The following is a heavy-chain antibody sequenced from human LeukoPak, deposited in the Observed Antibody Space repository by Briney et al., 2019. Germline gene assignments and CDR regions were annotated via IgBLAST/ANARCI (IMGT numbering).Heavy chain of an antibody. J-gene: IGHJ4*02. D-gene: IGHD3-22*01. V-gene: IGHV4-30-4*08. CDR3: ARDLNYYDSSGYFGY. CDR1: GGSISSGDYY. CDR2: IYYSGST. Sequence: SETLSLTCTVSGGSISSGDYYWSWIRQPPGKGLEWIGYIYYSGSTYYNPSLKSRVTISVDTSKNQFSLKLSSVTAADTAVYYCARDLNYYDSSGYFGYWGQGTLVTVSS.